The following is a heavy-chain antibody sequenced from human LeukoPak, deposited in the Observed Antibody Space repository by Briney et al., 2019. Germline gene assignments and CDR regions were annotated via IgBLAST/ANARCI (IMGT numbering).Heavy chain of an antibody. Sequence: ASVKVSCKASGYTFTSFGISWVRQAPGQGLEWMGWISAYNGNTNYAQKLQGRVTLTTDTSTSTAYMEVRSLRSDDTAMYYCGRDLGSEVPAYWGQGTLVTVSS. CDR1: GYTFTSFG. CDR3: GRDLGSEVPAY. J-gene: IGHJ4*02. V-gene: IGHV1-18*01. CDR2: ISAYNGNT. D-gene: IGHD2-2*01.